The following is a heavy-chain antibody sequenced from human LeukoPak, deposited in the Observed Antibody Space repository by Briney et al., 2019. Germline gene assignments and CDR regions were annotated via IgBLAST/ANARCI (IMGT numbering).Heavy chain of an antibody. J-gene: IGHJ4*02. D-gene: IGHD2-2*01. CDR2: FYASGTT. CDR3: ARAYCSTTSCPSYYFDY. CDR1: GGSIVSHY. Sequence: SETLSLTCTVSGGSIVSHYWNWIRQPAGRGLEWIGRFYASGTTNTSPSLKSRVTMSVDTSKNQFSLKLSSVTAADTALYYCARAYCSTTSCPSYYFDYWGQGTLVTVSS. V-gene: IGHV4-4*07.